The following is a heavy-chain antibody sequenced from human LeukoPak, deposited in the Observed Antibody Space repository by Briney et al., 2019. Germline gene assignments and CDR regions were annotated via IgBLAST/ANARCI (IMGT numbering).Heavy chain of an antibody. D-gene: IGHD1-26*01. J-gene: IGHJ3*02. CDR1: GGSIGSYF. Sequence: SETLSLTCTVSGGSIGSYFWSWVRQPPGKGLEWIGYKSGSTKYNPSLKSRVTISVDTSKNQLSLKLSSVTAADTAVYYCARGRGYGGNYLRAFDIWGQGTMVSVSS. CDR3: ARGRGYGGNYLRAFDI. CDR2: KSGST. V-gene: IGHV4-59*08.